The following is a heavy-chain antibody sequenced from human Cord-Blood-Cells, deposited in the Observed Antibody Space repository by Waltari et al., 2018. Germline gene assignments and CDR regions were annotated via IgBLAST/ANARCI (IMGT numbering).Heavy chain of an antibody. Sequence: QVQLVESGGGVVQPGRSLRLSCAASGFTFSRYALHWVRQAPGKGLEWVAVISDDGSNKYCADSVKGRFTISRDNSKNTLYLQMNSLRAEDTAVYYCARDNDDSSGYYFDYWGQGTLVTVSS. CDR1: GFTFSRYA. D-gene: IGHD3-22*01. CDR2: ISDDGSNK. V-gene: IGHV3-30*04. J-gene: IGHJ4*02. CDR3: ARDNDDSSGYYFDY.